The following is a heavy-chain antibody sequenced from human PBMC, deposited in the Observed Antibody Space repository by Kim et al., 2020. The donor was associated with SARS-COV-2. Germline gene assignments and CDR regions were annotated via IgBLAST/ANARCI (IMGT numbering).Heavy chain of an antibody. J-gene: IGHJ5*02. CDR2: IYYSGST. D-gene: IGHD5-12*01. V-gene: IGHV4-59*13. CDR3: ARVVPSVSSYIARGWFDP. Sequence: SETLSLTCAVSGGSFSGYYWSWIRQPPGKGLEWIGYIYYSGSTNYNPSLKSRVTISVDTSKNQFSLKLNSVTAADTAVYYCARVVPSVSSYIARGWFDPCGQGTLVTVSS. CDR1: GGSFSGYY.